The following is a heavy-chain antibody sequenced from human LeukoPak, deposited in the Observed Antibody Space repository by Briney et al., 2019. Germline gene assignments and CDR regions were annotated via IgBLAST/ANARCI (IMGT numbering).Heavy chain of an antibody. CDR2: IYYSGNT. Sequence: SETLSLTCSVSGGSISNYYWTWVRQPPGKGLEWIGYIYYSGNTNYNPSLKSRVTISLDTSKNQLSLKLTSVTAADTAVYYCARCSRGTSVGMDVWGQGTTVTVSS. CDR1: GGSISNYY. D-gene: IGHD1-1*01. V-gene: IGHV4-59*08. CDR3: ARCSRGTSVGMDV. J-gene: IGHJ6*02.